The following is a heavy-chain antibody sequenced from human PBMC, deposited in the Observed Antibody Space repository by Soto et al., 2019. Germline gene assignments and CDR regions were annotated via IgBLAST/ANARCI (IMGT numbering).Heavy chain of an antibody. J-gene: IGHJ2*01. CDR3: AIRRWEILMSWYFET. Sequence: PWETVSLTCTVSGGSMTNFTYYWGWIRQPPGKGLEWIGSVYYTGTTYYNPSLRSRVTVSVDTSRSQFSLKLRSVTAADTALYYCAIRRWEILMSWYFETRGRCPLGT. V-gene: IGHV4-39*01. D-gene: IGHD1-26*01. CDR1: GGSMTNFTYY. CDR2: VYYTGTT.